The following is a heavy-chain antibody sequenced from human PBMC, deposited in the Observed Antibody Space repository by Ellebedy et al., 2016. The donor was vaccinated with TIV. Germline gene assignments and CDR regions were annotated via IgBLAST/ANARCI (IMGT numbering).Heavy chain of an antibody. CDR2: IYHSGTT. D-gene: IGHD3-10*01. J-gene: IGHJ6*02. CDR1: GGSVSDGSTSTTDYY. V-gene: IGHV4-30-4*08. CDR3: ARIWFGDLFSPEGDV. Sequence: SETLSLXXTVSGGSVSDGSTSTTDYYWSWIRQHPGKGLEWIGYIYHSGTTYYNPSLKSRVTISVDTSRNQFSLNLSSVTTADTALYYCARIWFGDLFSPEGDVWGQGTTVTVSS.